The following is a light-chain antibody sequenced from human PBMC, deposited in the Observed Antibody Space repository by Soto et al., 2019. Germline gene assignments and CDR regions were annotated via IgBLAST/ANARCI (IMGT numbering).Light chain of an antibody. CDR1: QRVSSN. V-gene: IGKV3-15*01. J-gene: IGKJ1*01. CDR2: GAS. Sequence: EIVMTQSPATLSVSPGERATLSCRASQRVSSNLAWYKQKPGQAPRLLIYGASTRATGIPARFIGSGSGTEFTLTISSLQSEDFAVYYCQQYNNWPPWTFGQGTKVEIK. CDR3: QQYNNWPPWT.